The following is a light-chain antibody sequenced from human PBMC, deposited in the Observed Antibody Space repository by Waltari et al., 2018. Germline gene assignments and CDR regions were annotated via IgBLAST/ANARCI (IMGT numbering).Light chain of an antibody. CDR1: SSDVGGYNH. CDR2: DVS. J-gene: IGLJ1*01. V-gene: IGLV2-14*03. CDR3: ASYRSDNTLV. Sequence: QSALTQPASMSGSPGQSITISCTGTSSDVGGYNHVSWYQQHPGKAPKSLIWDVSNRPSGVSIRFSGSKSGNTASLTISGLQTEDEADYYCASYRSDNTLVFGTGTKVTVL.